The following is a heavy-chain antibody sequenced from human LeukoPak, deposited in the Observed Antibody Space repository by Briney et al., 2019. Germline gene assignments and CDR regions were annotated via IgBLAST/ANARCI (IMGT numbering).Heavy chain of an antibody. Sequence: GASVKVSCKASGYTFTSYGISWVRQAPGQGLEWMGWIIPIFGTANYAQKFQGRVTITADESTSTAYMELSSLRSEDTAVYYCARDLKGSGYADYWGQGTLVTVSS. CDR1: GYTFTSYG. D-gene: IGHD5-12*01. V-gene: IGHV1-69*13. CDR3: ARDLKGSGYADY. J-gene: IGHJ4*02. CDR2: IIPIFGTA.